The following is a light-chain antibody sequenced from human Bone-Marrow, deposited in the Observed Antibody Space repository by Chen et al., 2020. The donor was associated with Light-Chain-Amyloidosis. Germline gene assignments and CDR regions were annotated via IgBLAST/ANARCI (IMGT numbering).Light chain of an antibody. CDR2: RDT. CDR1: DLPTKY. J-gene: IGLJ2*01. Sequence: SYELTQPPSVSVSPGQTARITCSGDDLPTKYAYWYQQKPGQAPVLVRHRDTERPSGISERFSGSSSGTTATLTISGVQAEDRADYHCQSANSSGTYEVIFGGGTKLTVL. CDR3: QSANSSGTYEVI. V-gene: IGLV3-25*03.